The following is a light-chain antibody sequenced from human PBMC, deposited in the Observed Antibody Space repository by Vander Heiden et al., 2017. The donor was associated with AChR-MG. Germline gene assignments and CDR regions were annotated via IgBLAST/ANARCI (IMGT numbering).Light chain of an antibody. Sequence: DIQMTQSPSSLSASVGDRVTITCQASQDISNYLNWYQQKPGKAPKLLIYDASNLETGVPSRLSGSGSGTDFTFTISSLQPEDIATYYCQQYDNVPYTFGQGTKLEIK. CDR3: QQYDNVPYT. CDR1: QDISNY. J-gene: IGKJ2*01. V-gene: IGKV1-33*01. CDR2: DAS.